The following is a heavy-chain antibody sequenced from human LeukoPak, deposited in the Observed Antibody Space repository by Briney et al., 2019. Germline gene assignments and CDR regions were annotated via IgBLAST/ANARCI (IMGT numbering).Heavy chain of an antibody. CDR1: GYSFSYYW. CDR2: IYPGDSAT. Sequence: GESLKISCKGSGYSFSYYWIAWVRQMPGKGLEWMGIIYPGDSATRYSPSFQGQVTISADKSISTAYLQWSGLKASDTAMYYCARQGETTVTTGYWGQGTLVTVSS. CDR3: ARQGETTVTTGY. J-gene: IGHJ4*02. D-gene: IGHD4-17*01. V-gene: IGHV5-51*01.